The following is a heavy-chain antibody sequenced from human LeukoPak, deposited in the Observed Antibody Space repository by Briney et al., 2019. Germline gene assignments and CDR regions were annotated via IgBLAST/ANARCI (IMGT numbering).Heavy chain of an antibody. CDR3: VRHPRWGPYFDY. CDR1: GGSVSSGSYY. Sequence: RTSETLSLTCTVSGGSVSSGSYYWSWVRQPPGKGLEWIGYIYYTGNTNYNPSLKSRVTISVDTSKNHFSLKLNSVTAADTAVYYCVRHPRWGPYFDYWGQGTLVTVSS. D-gene: IGHD1-26*01. J-gene: IGHJ4*02. V-gene: IGHV4-61*03. CDR2: IYYTGNT.